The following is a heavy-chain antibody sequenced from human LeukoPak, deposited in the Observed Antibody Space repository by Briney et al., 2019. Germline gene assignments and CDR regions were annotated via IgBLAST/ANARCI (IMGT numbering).Heavy chain of an antibody. CDR2: IYSGGST. D-gene: IGHD4-17*01. CDR1: GFTVSSNY. V-gene: IGHV3-53*01. Sequence: PGGSLRLSCAASGFTVSSNYMSWVRQAPGKGLEWVSVIYSGGSTYYADSVKGRFTISRDDSKNTLYLQMNSLRAEDTAVYYCASETSPSGYGDLDYWGQGTLVTVSS. CDR3: ASETSPSGYGDLDY. J-gene: IGHJ4*02.